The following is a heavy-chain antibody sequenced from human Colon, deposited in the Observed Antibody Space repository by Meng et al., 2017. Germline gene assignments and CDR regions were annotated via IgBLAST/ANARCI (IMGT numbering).Heavy chain of an antibody. CDR3: ARGRYSGYLP. J-gene: IGHJ5*02. CDR2: INHSGST. Sequence: VQFRPWGAGLLKASETPSLTCAVYGGSFSGYYWSWIRQPPGKGLEWIGEINHSGSTNYNPSLKSRVTISVDTSKNQFSLKLSSVTAADTAVYYCARGRYSGYLPWGQGTLVTRLL. V-gene: IGHV4-34*01. CDR1: GGSFSGYY. D-gene: IGHD5-12*01.